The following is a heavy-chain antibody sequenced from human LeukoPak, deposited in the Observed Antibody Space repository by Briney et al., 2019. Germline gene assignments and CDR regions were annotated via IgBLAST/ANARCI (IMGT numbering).Heavy chain of an antibody. CDR2: ISAYNGNT. V-gene: IGHV1-18*01. J-gene: IGHJ4*02. D-gene: IGHD2-15*01. CDR1: GYTFTSYD. Sequence: ASVKVSCKASGYTFTSYDINWVRQATGQGLEWMGWISAYNGNTNYAQKLQGRVTMTTDTSTSTAYMELRSLRSDDTAVYYCARARYCSGGSCYSDYWGQGTLVTVSS. CDR3: ARARYCSGGSCYSDY.